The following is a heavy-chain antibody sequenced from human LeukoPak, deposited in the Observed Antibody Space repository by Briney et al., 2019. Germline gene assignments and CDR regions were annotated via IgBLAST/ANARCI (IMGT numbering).Heavy chain of an antibody. CDR2: IDPSSTYI. CDR3: VRDRGTYRPIDY. J-gene: IGHJ4*02. CDR1: RFTFSSYT. V-gene: IGHV3-21*04. Sequence: PGGSLRLSCSASRFTFSSYTMNWVRQAPGKGLEWVSSIDPSSTYIYYADSVKGRFTISRDNAQNSLYLQMNSLRAEDTAIYYCVRDRGTYRPIDYWGQGTLVTVSS. D-gene: IGHD1-26*01.